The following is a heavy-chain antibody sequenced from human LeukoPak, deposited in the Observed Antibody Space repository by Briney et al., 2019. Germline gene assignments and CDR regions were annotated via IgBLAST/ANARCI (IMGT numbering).Heavy chain of an antibody. J-gene: IGHJ4*02. CDR3: ARVSGTYSYRYGGQVDY. D-gene: IGHD5-18*01. CDR1: GYSISSGYY. V-gene: IGHV4-38-2*02. CDR2: IYHSGST. Sequence: SETLPLTCTVSGYSISSGYYWGWIRQPPGKGLEWIGSIYHSGSTYYNPSLKSRVTISVDTSKNQFSLKLSSVTAADTAVYYCARVSGTYSYRYGGQVDYWGQGTLVTVSS.